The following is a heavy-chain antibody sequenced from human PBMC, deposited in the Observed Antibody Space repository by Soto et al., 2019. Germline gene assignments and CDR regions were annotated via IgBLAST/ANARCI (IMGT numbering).Heavy chain of an antibody. Sequence: EVQLVESGGGLVLPGRSLRLSCAASGFTFSSYAMHWVRQAPGKGLECVSAITSNGGNTDYANSVKGRFTISRDNSKNTLYLQMGSLRAEDMAVYYCARRIPFGYGMDVWGQGTTVTVSS. J-gene: IGHJ6*02. CDR1: GFTFSSYA. V-gene: IGHV3-64*01. D-gene: IGHD2-21*01. CDR3: ARRIPFGYGMDV. CDR2: ITSNGGNT.